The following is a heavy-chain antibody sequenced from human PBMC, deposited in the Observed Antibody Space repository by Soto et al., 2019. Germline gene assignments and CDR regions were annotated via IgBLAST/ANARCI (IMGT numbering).Heavy chain of an antibody. CDR2: IYYSGST. Sequence: SETLSLTCTVSGGSISSSSYYWGWIRQPPGKGLEWIGSIYYSGSTYYNPSLKSRVTISVDTSKNQFSLKLSSVTAADTAVYYCARHQPNYDILTGYYTWFDPWGQGTLVTAPQ. CDR3: ARHQPNYDILTGYYTWFDP. J-gene: IGHJ5*02. V-gene: IGHV4-39*01. D-gene: IGHD3-9*01. CDR1: GGSISSSSYY.